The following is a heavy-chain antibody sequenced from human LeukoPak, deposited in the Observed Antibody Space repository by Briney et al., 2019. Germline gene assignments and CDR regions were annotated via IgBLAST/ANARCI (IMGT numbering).Heavy chain of an antibody. CDR2: ISGSGGST. CDR1: GFTFSSYA. Sequence: GGSLRLPCAASGFTFSSYAMSWVRQAPGKGLEWVSAISGSGGSTYYADSVKGRFTISRDNSKNTLYLQMNSLRAEDTAVYYCAKDPDYYYYYYKDVWGKGTTVTVSS. V-gene: IGHV3-23*01. CDR3: AKDPDYYYYYYKDV. J-gene: IGHJ6*03.